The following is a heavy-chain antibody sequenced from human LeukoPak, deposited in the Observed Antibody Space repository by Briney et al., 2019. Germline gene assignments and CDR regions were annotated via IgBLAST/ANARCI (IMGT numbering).Heavy chain of an antibody. CDR2: INPNSGGT. CDR1: GGTFSSYA. CDR3: ARLVAMVRGVPYTPFDY. J-gene: IGHJ4*02. Sequence: ASVKVSCKASGGTFSSYAISWVRQAPGQGLEWMGWINPNSGGTNYAQKFQGRVTMTRDTSISTAYMELSRLRSDDTAVYYCARLVAMVRGVPYTPFDYWGQGTLVTVSS. D-gene: IGHD3-10*01. V-gene: IGHV1-2*02.